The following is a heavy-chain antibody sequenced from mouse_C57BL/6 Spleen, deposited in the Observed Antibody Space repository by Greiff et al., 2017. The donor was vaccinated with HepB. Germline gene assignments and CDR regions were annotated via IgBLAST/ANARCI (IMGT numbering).Heavy chain of an antibody. CDR1: GYSITSDY. D-gene: IGHD2-4*01. V-gene: IGHV3-8*01. CDR3: ARFDYGDYYAMDY. J-gene: IGHJ4*01. CDR2: ISYSGST. Sequence: EVNLVESGPGLAKPSQTLSLTCSVTGYSITSDYWNWIRKFPGNKLEYMGYISYSGSTYYNPSLKSRISITRDTSKNQYYLQLNSVTTEDTATYYCARFDYGDYYAMDYWGQGTSVTVSS.